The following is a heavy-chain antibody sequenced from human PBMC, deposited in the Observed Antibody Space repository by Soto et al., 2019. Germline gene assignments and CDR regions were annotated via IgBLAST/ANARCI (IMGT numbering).Heavy chain of an antibody. CDR1: GFSLSASDVG. Sequence: QITLKESGPTLVKPTQTLALTCTFSGFSLSASDVGVGWIRQPPGKALEWLVVIYWDDDERCSPSLKSRLTITKDTSKNQVDLTMTNMDPVDTATYYCAHASGAGNSAYFDYWGQGILVTVSS. J-gene: IGHJ4*02. CDR2: IYWDDDE. CDR3: AHASGAGNSAYFDY. D-gene: IGHD6-13*01. V-gene: IGHV2-5*02.